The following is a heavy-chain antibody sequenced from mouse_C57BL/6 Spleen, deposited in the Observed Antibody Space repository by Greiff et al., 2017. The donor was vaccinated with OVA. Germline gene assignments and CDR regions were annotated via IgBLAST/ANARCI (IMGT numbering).Heavy chain of an antibody. D-gene: IGHD1-1*01. V-gene: IGHV1-26*01. CDR2: INPNNGGT. J-gene: IGHJ4*01. CDR3: ARGGSSPYYAMDY. Sequence: EVQLKQSGPELVKPGASVKISCKASGYTFTDYYMNWVKQSHGKSLEWIGDINPNNGGTSYNQKFKGKATLTVDKSSSTAYMELRSLTSEDSAVYYCARGGSSPYYAMDYWGQGTSVTVSS. CDR1: GYTFTDYY.